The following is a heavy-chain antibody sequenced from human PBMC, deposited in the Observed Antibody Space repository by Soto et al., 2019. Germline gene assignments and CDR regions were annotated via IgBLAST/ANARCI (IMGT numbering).Heavy chain of an antibody. Sequence: PSETLSLTCTVSGTSIKNSNYFWGWIRQPPGKGLEFVGSVYSTGGTYYNPSLKNRLTVSVHTSQNQFSLTLKSVTAADTAVYYCARPPATTKYYDSSGYYYWDYWGQGTLVTVSS. V-gene: IGHV4-39*01. CDR2: VYSTGGT. CDR3: ARPPATTKYYDSSGYYYWDY. J-gene: IGHJ4*02. CDR1: GTSIKNSNYF. D-gene: IGHD3-22*01.